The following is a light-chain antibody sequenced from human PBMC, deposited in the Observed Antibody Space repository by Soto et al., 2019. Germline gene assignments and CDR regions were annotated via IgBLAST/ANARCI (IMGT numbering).Light chain of an antibody. CDR1: QGISSW. J-gene: IGKJ1*01. CDR2: KAS. CDR3: QQYNSYSWT. Sequence: DIQITPSPSTLSACVGDRVTITRRASQGISSWLACDKKKPGKAPKLLIYKASSLESGVPSRFSGSGSGTEFTLTISSLQPDDFATYYCQQYNSYSWTFGQGTKVDI. V-gene: IGKV1-5*03.